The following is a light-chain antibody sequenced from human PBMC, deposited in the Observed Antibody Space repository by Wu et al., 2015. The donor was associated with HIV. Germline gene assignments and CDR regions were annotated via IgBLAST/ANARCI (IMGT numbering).Light chain of an antibody. J-gene: IGKJ1*01. CDR2: GAS. CDR3: QQYNNWQGT. Sequence: EIVMTQSPATLSVSPGERATLSCRASQSVSSNLAWYQQKPGQAPRLLIYGASTRATGIPARFSGSGSGTEFTLTISSLQSEDFAVYYCQQYNNWQGTFGQGTKVE. CDR1: QSVSSN. V-gene: IGKV3-15*01.